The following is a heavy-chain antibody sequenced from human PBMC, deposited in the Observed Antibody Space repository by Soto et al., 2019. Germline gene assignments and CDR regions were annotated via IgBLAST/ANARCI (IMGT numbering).Heavy chain of an antibody. CDR3: ALPHDSYWFDP. V-gene: IGHV1-2*02. J-gene: IGHJ5*02. D-gene: IGHD3-9*01. Sequence: QVQLVQSGAEVKKPGASVKVSCKASGYTFTGYYMHWVRQAPGQGLEWMGWINPKSGGTNYAQKFQGRVTMTRDTSISTAYMELSRLRSDDTAVDYCALPHDSYWFDPWGQGTLVTVSS. CDR2: INPKSGGT. CDR1: GYTFTGYY.